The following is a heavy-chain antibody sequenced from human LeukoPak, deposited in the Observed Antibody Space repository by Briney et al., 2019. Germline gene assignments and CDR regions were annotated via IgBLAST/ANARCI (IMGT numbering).Heavy chain of an antibody. J-gene: IGHJ3*02. Sequence: SETLSLTCTVSGGSISSGYYWGWIRQPPGKGLEWIGSIYHSGSTYYNPSLKSRVTISVDTSKNQFSLKLSSVTAADTAVYYCARGDSSGYYYRVDAFDIWGQGTMVTVSS. V-gene: IGHV4-38-2*02. CDR1: GGSISSGYY. CDR2: IYHSGST. D-gene: IGHD3-22*01. CDR3: ARGDSSGYYYRVDAFDI.